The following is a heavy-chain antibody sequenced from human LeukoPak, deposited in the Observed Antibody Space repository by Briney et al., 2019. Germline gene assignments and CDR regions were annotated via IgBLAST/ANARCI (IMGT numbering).Heavy chain of an antibody. Sequence: ASVKVSCKASGYTFTNFAMNWVRQAPGQGLEWMGWINTNTGNPTYARDFTGRFVFSLDTSVRTAYLQIDSLRPKDTAVYYCARVGGGGYCSDGTCYPTYWGQGTLVTVS. J-gene: IGHJ4*02. CDR1: GYTFTNFA. V-gene: IGHV7-4-1*01. CDR3: ARVGGGGYCSDGTCYPTY. D-gene: IGHD2-15*01. CDR2: INTNTGNP.